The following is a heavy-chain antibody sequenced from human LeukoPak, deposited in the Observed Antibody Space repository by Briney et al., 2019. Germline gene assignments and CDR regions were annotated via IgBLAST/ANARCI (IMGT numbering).Heavy chain of an antibody. CDR1: GFTVRSNY. D-gene: IGHD1-1*01. J-gene: IGHJ6*02. Sequence: PGGSLRLSCAASGFTVRSNYMSWVRQAPGKGLEWVSVIYSGGSTYYADSVKGRFTISRHNSKNTLYLQMNSLRAEDTAVYYCARRTVFYYYYGMDVWGQGTTVTVSS. CDR3: ARRTVFYYYYGMDV. V-gene: IGHV3-53*04. CDR2: IYSGGST.